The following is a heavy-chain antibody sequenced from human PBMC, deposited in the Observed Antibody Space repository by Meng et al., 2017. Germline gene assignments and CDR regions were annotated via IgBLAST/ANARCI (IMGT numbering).Heavy chain of an antibody. CDR2: IYTGGNI. CDR1: GVTVSSNY. J-gene: IGHJ4*02. Sequence: QRGRAGEGLSRPGGYRRRSCAASGVTVSSNYMSWVRQDPAKRREWISVIYTGGNIYYADSVKGRSTISRENSKNTLYLQMNSLRAEDTAVYYCARHWRYWGQGTLVTVSS. CDR3: ARHWRY. V-gene: IGHV3-53*01. D-gene: IGHD1-1*01.